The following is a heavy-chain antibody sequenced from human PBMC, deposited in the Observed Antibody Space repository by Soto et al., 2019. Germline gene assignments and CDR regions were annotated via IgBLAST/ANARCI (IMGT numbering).Heavy chain of an antibody. CDR1: GGSISSSSYY. V-gene: IGHV4-39*01. CDR2: IYYSGST. CDR3: ARRVAVGYYYYYGMDV. Sequence: SETLSLTXTVSGGSISSSSYYWGWIRQPPGKGLEWIGSIYYSGSTYYNPSLKSRVTISVDTSKNQFSLRLSSVTAADTAVYYCARRVAVGYYYYYGMDVWGQGTTVTVSS. J-gene: IGHJ6*02. D-gene: IGHD6-19*01.